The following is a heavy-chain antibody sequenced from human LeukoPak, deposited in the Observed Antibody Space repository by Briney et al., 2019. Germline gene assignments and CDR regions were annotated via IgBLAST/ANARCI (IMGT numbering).Heavy chain of an antibody. CDR3: ARVGSITMIVVDDENWFDP. Sequence: SGTLSLTCAVSGGSISSSNWWSWVRQPPGKGLEWIGEIYHSGSTNYNRSLKSRVTISVDKSKNQFSLKLSSVTAADTAVYYCARVGSITMIVVDDENWFDPWGQGTLVTVSS. D-gene: IGHD3-22*01. CDR1: GGSISSSNW. CDR2: IYHSGST. J-gene: IGHJ5*02. V-gene: IGHV4-4*02.